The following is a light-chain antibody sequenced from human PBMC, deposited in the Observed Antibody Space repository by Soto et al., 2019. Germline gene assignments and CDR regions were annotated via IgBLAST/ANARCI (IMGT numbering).Light chain of an antibody. Sequence: DIQMTQSPSSVSAYVGDRVTITCRASQGISSYLAWYQQKPGKAPNLLIYGASSLQSGVPSRFSGSGSGTDFTLTIRSLQPEDSATYYCQHANSIPLPIGGGTKVEIK. CDR1: QGISSY. CDR3: QHANSIPLP. J-gene: IGKJ4*01. V-gene: IGKV1D-12*01. CDR2: GAS.